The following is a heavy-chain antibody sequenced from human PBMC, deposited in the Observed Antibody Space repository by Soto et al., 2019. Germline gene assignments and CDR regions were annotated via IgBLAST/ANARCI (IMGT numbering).Heavy chain of an antibody. CDR3: ATSNFDYVWGGYRYTPHNDY. CDR1: GGTFSNYA. CDR2: IIPIFGTA. Sequence: GASVKVSCKASGGTFSNYAISWVRQAPGQGLEWMGGIIPIFGTANYAQKFQGRVTITADESTSTAYMELSSLRSEDTAVYYCATSNFDYVWGGYRYTPHNDYRGQGTLVTVSS. J-gene: IGHJ4*02. D-gene: IGHD3-16*02. V-gene: IGHV1-69*13.